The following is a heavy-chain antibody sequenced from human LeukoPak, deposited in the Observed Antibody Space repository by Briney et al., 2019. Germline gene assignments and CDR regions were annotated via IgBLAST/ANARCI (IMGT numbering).Heavy chain of an antibody. J-gene: IGHJ4*02. CDR3: TRGEAEAATSFHFDF. CDR2: TYYRSKWYD. V-gene: IGHV6-1*01. CDR1: GDSVSSNSAA. D-gene: IGHD2-15*01. Sequence: SQTLSLTCAISGDSVSSNSAAWNWIRQSPSRGLEWLGRTYYRSKWYDDYAVSVKSRITINPDTSKNQFSLQLNSVTPEDTAVYYCTRGEAEAATSFHFDFWGQGTLVTVSS.